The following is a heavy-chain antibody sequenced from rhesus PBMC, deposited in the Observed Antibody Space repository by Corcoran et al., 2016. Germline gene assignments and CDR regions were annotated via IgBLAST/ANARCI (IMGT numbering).Heavy chain of an antibody. V-gene: IGHV4S19*01. CDR1: GGSISSSNW. Sequence: QVQLQESGPGLVKPSETLSLTCAVSGGSISSSNWWSWIRQPPGKGLEWIGYISGSSGSTYYNPSLKSRVTISQDTSKNQFSLKLSSVTAADTAVYYCARDNLNRFDVWGPGVLVTVSS. CDR2: ISGSSGST. J-gene: IGHJ5-1*01. CDR3: ARDNLNRFDV.